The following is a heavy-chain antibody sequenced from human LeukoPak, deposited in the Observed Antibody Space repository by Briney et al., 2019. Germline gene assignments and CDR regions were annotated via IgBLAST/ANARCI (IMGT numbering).Heavy chain of an antibody. CDR1: GFTFSSYD. Sequence: GGSLRLSCAASGFTFSSYDMHWVRQATGKGLEWVSAIGTAGDTYYPGSVKGRFTISRDNSKNTLYLQMNSLRAEDTALYYCAKPGEASNYYFDYWGQGALVTVSS. CDR3: AKPGEASNYYFDY. V-gene: IGHV3-13*01. D-gene: IGHD2-21*01. J-gene: IGHJ4*02. CDR2: IGTAGDT.